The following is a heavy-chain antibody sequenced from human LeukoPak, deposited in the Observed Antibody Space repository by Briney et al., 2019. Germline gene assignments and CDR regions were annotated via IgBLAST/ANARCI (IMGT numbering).Heavy chain of an antibody. CDR2: IYSSGST. CDR3: AREVSLRGVKWDYFDY. Sequence: SETLSLTCTVSGVSISSGGSYWGCIRHHPGKGLERLGYIYSSGSTYYSPSLKSRVTISVDTSKNQFSLNLSSVTAADTAVYYCAREVSLRGVKWDYFDYWGQGTLVTVSS. J-gene: IGHJ4*02. V-gene: IGHV4-31*03. D-gene: IGHD3-10*01. CDR1: GVSISSGGSY.